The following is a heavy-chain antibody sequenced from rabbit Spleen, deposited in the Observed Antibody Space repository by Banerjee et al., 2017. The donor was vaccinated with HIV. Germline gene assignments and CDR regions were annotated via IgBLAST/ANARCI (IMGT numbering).Heavy chain of an antibody. CDR2: IYVGSSDST. D-gene: IGHD8-1*01. CDR3: ARDGAGGRYFAL. J-gene: IGHJ4*01. CDR1: GFTISGSYY. V-gene: IGHV1S45*01. Sequence: QEQLEESGGDLVKPGASLTLTCKASGFTISGSYYMCWVRQAPEKGLEWIGCIYVGSSDSTYYSSWAKVRFTISKASSTTVTLQMTSLTAADTASYFCARDGAGGRYFALWGQGTLVTVS.